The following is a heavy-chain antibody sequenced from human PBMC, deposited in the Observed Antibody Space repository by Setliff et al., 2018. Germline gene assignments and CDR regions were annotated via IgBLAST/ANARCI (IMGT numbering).Heavy chain of an antibody. D-gene: IGHD3-3*01. CDR3: ARGEYDNFWRGHSGYFDY. Sequence: GGSLRLSCVVSGFSFSRHWMSWVRQAPGKGLEWVADIKQDGSTKYDLDSVEGRFTISRDNDKRSLYLQMSSLRADDTAVYYCARGEYDNFWRGHSGYFDYWGQGALVTVSS. J-gene: IGHJ4*02. V-gene: IGHV3-7*03. CDR1: GFSFSRHW. CDR2: IKQDGSTK.